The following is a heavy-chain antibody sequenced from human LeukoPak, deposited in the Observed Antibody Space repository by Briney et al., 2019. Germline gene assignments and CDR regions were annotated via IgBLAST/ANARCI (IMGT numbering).Heavy chain of an antibody. CDR1: GGSISAYY. V-gene: IGHV4-4*07. CDR3: ATIHYEYYYYMDV. Sequence: SETLSLTCSVSGGSISAYYWTWIRQPPGKGLEWIGRIYTSGSTNYNPSLKSRVTMSVDTSKNQFSLKLSSVTAADTAVYYCATIHYEYYYYMDVWGKGTTVTVSS. CDR2: IYTSGST. J-gene: IGHJ6*03.